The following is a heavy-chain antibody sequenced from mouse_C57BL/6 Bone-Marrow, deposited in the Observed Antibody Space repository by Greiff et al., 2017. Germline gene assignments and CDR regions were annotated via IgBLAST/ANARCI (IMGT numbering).Heavy chain of an antibody. Sequence: QVQLQQPGAELVKPGASVKMSCKASGYTFTSYWITWVKQRPGQGLEWVGDIYPGSGSTYYNEKFKSKSTLTVDTSSSTDYMQLSSLTSEDSAVYYSAPMVSFYFDYWGQGTTLTVSS. CDR3: APMVSFYFDY. J-gene: IGHJ2*01. CDR1: GYTFTSYW. V-gene: IGHV1-55*01. D-gene: IGHD1-1*02. CDR2: IYPGSGST.